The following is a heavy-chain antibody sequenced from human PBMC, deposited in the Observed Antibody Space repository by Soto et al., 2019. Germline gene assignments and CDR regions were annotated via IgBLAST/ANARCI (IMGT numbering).Heavy chain of an antibody. V-gene: IGHV5-51*01. CDR3: ARTESGYSYGCADV. CDR2: IYPGDSDT. CDR1: GYSFTSYW. J-gene: IGHJ6*02. D-gene: IGHD5-18*01. Sequence: RGESLKISCKSSGYSFTSYWIGWVRQIPGKGLKWMGIIYPGDSDTRYSPSFQVQVTISADKSISTAYLQWSSLKASDTAMYYCARTESGYSYGCADVWGQGTTVTVSS.